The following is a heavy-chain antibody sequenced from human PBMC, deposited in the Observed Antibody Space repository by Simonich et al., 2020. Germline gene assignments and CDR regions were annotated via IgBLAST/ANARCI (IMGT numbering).Heavy chain of an antibody. CDR2: IKQDGSEK. D-gene: IGHD7-27*01. CDR1: GFTFSSYW. V-gene: IGHV3-7*01. J-gene: IGHJ6*03. Sequence: EVQLVESGGGLVQPGGSLRLSCAASGFTFSSYWGSWVRQAPGKGLGWVANIKQDGSEKYYVDSVKGRFTISRDNAKNSLYLQMNSLRAEDTAVYYCARDGLGTAYYYYMDVWGKGTTVTVSS. CDR3: ARDGLGTAYYYYMDV.